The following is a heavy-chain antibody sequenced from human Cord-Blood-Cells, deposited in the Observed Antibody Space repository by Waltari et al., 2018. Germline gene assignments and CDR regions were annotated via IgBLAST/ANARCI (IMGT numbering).Heavy chain of an antibody. CDR1: GGPISSGGYY. Sequence: QVQLQESGPGLVKPSQTLSLTCTVSGGPISSGGYYWRWNRQHPGQGLEWIGYIYYSGSTYYNPSLKSRVTISVDTSKNQFSLKLSSVTAADTAVYYCARDTRANWDAFDIWGQGTMVTVSS. D-gene: IGHD7-27*01. CDR2: IYYSGST. V-gene: IGHV4-31*03. CDR3: ARDTRANWDAFDI. J-gene: IGHJ3*02.